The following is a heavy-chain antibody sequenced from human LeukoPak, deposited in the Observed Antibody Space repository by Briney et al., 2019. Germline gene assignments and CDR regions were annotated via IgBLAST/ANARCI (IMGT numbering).Heavy chain of an antibody. CDR3: ARGDDLLLFDY. CDR2: ISGNGDTT. V-gene: IGHV3-64*01. D-gene: IGHD2/OR15-2a*01. J-gene: IGHJ4*02. CDR1: GSTFSVYG. Sequence: GGSLRLSCAASGSTFSVYGMHWVRQAPGKGLESVCAISGNGDTTYYEKSVKGRFTISRDNSKNTLYLQMGGLRTEDMAVYYCARGDDLLLFDYWGQGTLVTVSS.